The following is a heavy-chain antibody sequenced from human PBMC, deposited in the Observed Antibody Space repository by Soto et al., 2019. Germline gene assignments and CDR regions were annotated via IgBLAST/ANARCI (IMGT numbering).Heavy chain of an antibody. Sequence: QVQLQESGPGLVKPSQTLSLTCTVSGGSISSGGYYWSWIRQHPGKGLEWIGYIYYSGSTYYNPSLKSRVTLSVEPSKNQFSLKLSSVTAAGTAVYYCGREGDDILARAYYFDYWGQGTLVTVSS. D-gene: IGHD3-9*01. J-gene: IGHJ4*02. CDR1: GGSISSGGYY. CDR3: GREGDDILARAYYFDY. CDR2: IYYSGST. V-gene: IGHV4-31*03.